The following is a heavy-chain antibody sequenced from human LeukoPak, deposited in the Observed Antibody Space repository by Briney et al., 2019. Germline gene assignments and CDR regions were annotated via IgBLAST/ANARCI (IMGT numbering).Heavy chain of an antibody. V-gene: IGHV4-4*07. D-gene: IGHD2-2*01. CDR2: INTSGDT. J-gene: IGHJ3*02. CDR1: GAFSTNYF. CDR3: ARTLLPATMGAFDI. Sequence: PSGTLSLTCSVSGAFSTNYFWSWIRQPAGKGLEWIGRINTSGDTNYNPSLKSRVTMSVDTSKNQFSLNLSSMTAADTAVYYCARTLLPATMGAFDIWGQGTMVTVSS.